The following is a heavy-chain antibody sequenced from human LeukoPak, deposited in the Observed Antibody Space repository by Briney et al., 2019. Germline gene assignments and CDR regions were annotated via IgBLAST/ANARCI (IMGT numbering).Heavy chain of an antibody. CDR3: ARDWVLWFGELYGMDV. CDR2: IYTSGST. J-gene: IGHJ6*02. V-gene: IGHV4-4*07. CDR1: GGSISSYY. Sequence: PSETLSLTCTVSGGSISSYYWSWLRQPAGKGLEWIGRIYTSGSTNYNPSLKSRVTMSVDTSKNQFSLKLSSVTAADTAVYYCARDWVLWFGELYGMDVWGQGTTVTVSS. D-gene: IGHD3-10*01.